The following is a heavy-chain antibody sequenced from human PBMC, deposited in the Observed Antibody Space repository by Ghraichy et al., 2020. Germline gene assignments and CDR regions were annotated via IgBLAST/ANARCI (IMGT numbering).Heavy chain of an antibody. D-gene: IGHD3-3*01. V-gene: IGHV4-4*09. CDR3: ARRGHYDFWSGYYAD. J-gene: IGHJ4*02. CDR2: IYTSGST. Sequence: SETLSLTCTVSGGSISSYYWSWIRQPPGKGLEWIGYIYTSGSTNYNPSLKSRVTISVDTSKNQFSLKLSSVTAADTAVYYCARRGHYDFWSGYYADWGQGTLVTVSS. CDR1: GGSISSYY.